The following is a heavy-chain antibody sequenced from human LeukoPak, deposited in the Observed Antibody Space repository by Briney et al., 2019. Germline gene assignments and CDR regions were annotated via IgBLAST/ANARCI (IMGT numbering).Heavy chain of an antibody. CDR1: GFTFSSYS. CDR3: AGDTPIAVADSDY. V-gene: IGHV3-21*01. J-gene: IGHJ4*02. Sequence: AGGSLRLSCAASGFTFSSYSMNWVRQAPGKGLEWVSSISSSSSYIYYADSVKGRFTISRDNATNSLYLQMNSLRAEDTAVYYCAGDTPIAVADSDYWGQGTLVTVSS. D-gene: IGHD6-19*01. CDR2: ISSSSSYI.